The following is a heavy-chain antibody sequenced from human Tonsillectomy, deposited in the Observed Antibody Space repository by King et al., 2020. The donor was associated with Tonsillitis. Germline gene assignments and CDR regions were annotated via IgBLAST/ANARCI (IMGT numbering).Heavy chain of an antibody. CDR1: GFTFSSYA. Sequence: VQLVESGGGVVQPGRSLRLSCAASGFTFSSYAVHWVRQAPGKRLEWVAVVSSEVSNKYYADSVKGRFTTSRDNSKNTLYLQMNSLRPEDKAVYYCARGDAGAGAYYGMDVWGQGTTVTVSS. V-gene: IGHV3-30-3*01. CDR3: ARGDAGAGAYYGMDV. CDR2: VSSEVSNK. J-gene: IGHJ6*02. D-gene: IGHD3-16*01.